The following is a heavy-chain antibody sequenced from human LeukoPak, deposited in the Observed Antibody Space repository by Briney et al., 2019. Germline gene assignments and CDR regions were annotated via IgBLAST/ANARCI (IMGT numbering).Heavy chain of an antibody. CDR1: GGSISSSSYY. Sequence: SETLSLTCTVSGGSISSSSYYWGWIRQPPGKGLEWIGSIYYSGSTYYNPSLKSRVTISVDTSKNQFSLKLSSVTAADTAVYYCARCGRLPKASDYWGQGTLVTVSS. CDR2: IYYSGST. V-gene: IGHV4-39*01. D-gene: IGHD2-21*01. J-gene: IGHJ4*02. CDR3: ARCGRLPKASDY.